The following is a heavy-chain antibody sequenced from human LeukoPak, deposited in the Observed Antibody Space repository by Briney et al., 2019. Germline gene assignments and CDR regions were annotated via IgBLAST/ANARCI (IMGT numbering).Heavy chain of an antibody. D-gene: IGHD2-2*01. CDR1: GYTFTSYG. CDR3: ARVWGQVVPAAMGPLNWFDP. Sequence: GASVKVSCKASGYTFTSYGISWVRQAPGQGLEWMGWISAYNGNTNYAQKLQGRVTMTTDTSTSTAYMELRSLRSDDTAVYYCARVWGQVVPAAMGPLNWFDPWGQGTLVTVSS. V-gene: IGHV1-18*01. J-gene: IGHJ5*02. CDR2: ISAYNGNT.